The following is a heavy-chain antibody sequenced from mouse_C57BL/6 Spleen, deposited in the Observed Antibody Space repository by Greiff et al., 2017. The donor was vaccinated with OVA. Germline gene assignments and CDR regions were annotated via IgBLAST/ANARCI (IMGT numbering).Heavy chain of an antibody. CDR2: IDPETGGT. CDR1: GYTFTDYE. D-gene: IGHD1-2*01. V-gene: IGHV1-15*01. J-gene: IGHJ3*01. CDR3: TRSAGFDY. Sequence: QVQLKESGAELVRPGASVTLSCKASGYTFTDYEMHWVKQTPVHGLEWIGAIDPETGGTAYNQKFKGKAILTADKSSSTAYMELRSLTSEDSAVYYCTRSAGFDYWGQGTLVTVSA.